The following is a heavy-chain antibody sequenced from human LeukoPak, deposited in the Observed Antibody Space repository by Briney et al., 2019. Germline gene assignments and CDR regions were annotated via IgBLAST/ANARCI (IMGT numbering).Heavy chain of an antibody. Sequence: VASVKVSCKASGYTFTSYAMNWVRQAPGQGLEWMGWINTNTGNPTYAQGFTGRFVFSLDTSVSTAYLQISSLKAEDTAVYYCARDKDASGWFRLGWGYYYGMDVWGQGTTVTVSS. J-gene: IGHJ6*02. CDR1: GYTFTSYA. V-gene: IGHV7-4-1*02. CDR3: ARDKDASGWFRLGWGYYYGMDV. D-gene: IGHD6-19*01. CDR2: INTNTGNP.